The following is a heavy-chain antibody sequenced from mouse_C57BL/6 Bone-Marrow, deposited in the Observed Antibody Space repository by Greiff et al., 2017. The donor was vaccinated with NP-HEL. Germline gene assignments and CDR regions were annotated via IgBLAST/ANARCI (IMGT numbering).Heavy chain of an antibody. V-gene: IGHV1-64*01. CDR2: IHPSSGST. J-gene: IGHJ3*01. CDR1: GYTFTSYW. Sequence: QVQLQQPGAELVKPGASVKLSCKASGYTFTSYWMHWVKQRPGQGLEWIGLIHPSSGSTNYNEKFKSKATLTVDKSSSTAYMQLSSLTSEDSAVYYCARLSARTWFAYWGQGTLVTVSA. CDR3: ARLSARTWFAY.